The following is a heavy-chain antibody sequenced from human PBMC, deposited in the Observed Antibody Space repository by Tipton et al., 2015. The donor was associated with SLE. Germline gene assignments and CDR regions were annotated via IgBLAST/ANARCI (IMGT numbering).Heavy chain of an antibody. CDR3: ARPNGYDAFDI. CDR1: GGSISTDTYY. D-gene: IGHD5-18*01. J-gene: IGHJ3*02. CDR2: VNHSGST. Sequence: TLSLTCSVSGGSISTDTYYWGWIRQPPGKGLEWIGEVNHSGSTTYNPSLKSRVTISVDTSKKHFSLNLRSVTAADTAVYYCARPNGYDAFDIWGQGTLVTVSS. V-gene: IGHV4-39*02.